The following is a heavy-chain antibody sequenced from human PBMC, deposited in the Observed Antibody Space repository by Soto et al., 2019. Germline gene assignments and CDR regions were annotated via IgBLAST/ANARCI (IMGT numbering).Heavy chain of an antibody. V-gene: IGHV2-70*11. D-gene: IGHD2-15*01. CDR3: ARISCSGGSCYFGFDP. J-gene: IGHJ5*02. CDR2: IDWDDDK. CDR1: GFPLSTSGMC. Sequence: SGPTLVNPTQTLTLTCTFSGFPLSTSGMCVSWIRQPPGKALEWLARIDWDDDKYYSTSLKTRLTISKDTSKNQVVLTMTNMDPVDTSTYYCARISCSGGSCYFGFDPWGQGTLVTVSS.